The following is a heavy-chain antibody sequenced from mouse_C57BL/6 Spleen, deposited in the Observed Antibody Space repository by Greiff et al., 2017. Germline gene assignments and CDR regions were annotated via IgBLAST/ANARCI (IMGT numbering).Heavy chain of an antibody. J-gene: IGHJ2*01. CDR2: IYPGSGST. CDR1: GYTFTSYW. CDR3: ARSGYYPDYFDY. D-gene: IGHD2-3*01. V-gene: IGHV1-55*01. Sequence: QVQLKQPGAELVKPGASVKMSCKASGYTFTSYWITWVKQRPGQGLEWIGDIYPGSGSTNYNEKFKSKATLTVDTSSSTAYMQLSSLTSEDSAVYYCARSGYYPDYFDYWGQGTTLTVSS.